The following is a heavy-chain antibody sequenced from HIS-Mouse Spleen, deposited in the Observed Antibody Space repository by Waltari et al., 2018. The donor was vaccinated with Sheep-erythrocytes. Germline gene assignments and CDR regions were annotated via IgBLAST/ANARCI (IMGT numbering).Heavy chain of an antibody. D-gene: IGHD3-3*01. J-gene: IGHJ3*02. CDR3: ARVAPYYDFWSGYYIDGAFDI. V-gene: IGHV4-38-2*02. CDR1: GFSLSTSGV. CDR2: IYHSGST. Sequence: KESGPTLVKPTQTLTLTCTFSGFSLSTSGVGVGWIRQPPGKALEWIGSIYHSGSTYYNPSLKSRVTISVDTSKNQFSLKLSSVTAADTAVYYCARVAPYYDFWSGYYIDGAFDIWGQGTMV.